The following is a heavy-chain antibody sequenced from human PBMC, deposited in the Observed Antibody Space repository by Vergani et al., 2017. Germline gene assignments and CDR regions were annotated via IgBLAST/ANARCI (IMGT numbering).Heavy chain of an antibody. CDR1: GGSVSSGSYY. CDR2: IYYSGST. Sequence: QVQLQESGPGLVKPSETLSLTCTVSGGSVSSGSYYWSWIRQPPGKGLEWIGYIYYSGSTNYNPSLKSRVTISVDTSKNQFSLKLSSVTAADTAVYYCARDGCSTSCDIPRGMDVWGQGTTVTVSS. V-gene: IGHV4-61*01. J-gene: IGHJ6*02. CDR3: ARDGCSTSCDIPRGMDV. D-gene: IGHD2-2*01.